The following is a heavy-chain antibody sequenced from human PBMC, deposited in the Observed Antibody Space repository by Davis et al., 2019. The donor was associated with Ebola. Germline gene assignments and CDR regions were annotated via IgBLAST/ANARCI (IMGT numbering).Heavy chain of an antibody. CDR3: ARARFLEWLRCWFDP. CDR2: IYYSGST. CDR1: GGSFSGYY. V-gene: IGHV4-59*08. D-gene: IGHD3-3*01. Sequence: MPGGSLRLSCAVYGGSFSGYYWSWIRQPPGKGLEWIGYIYYSGSTNYNPSLKSRVTISVDTSKNQFSLKLSSVTAADTAVYYCARARFLEWLRCWFDPWGQGTLVTVSS. J-gene: IGHJ5*02.